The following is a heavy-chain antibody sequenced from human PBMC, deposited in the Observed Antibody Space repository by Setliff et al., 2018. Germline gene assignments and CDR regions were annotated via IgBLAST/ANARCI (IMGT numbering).Heavy chain of an antibody. CDR1: GYSFANSW. V-gene: IGHV5-51*01. J-gene: IGHJ4*02. CDR2: IYPSDSDI. CDR3: SRPAYSSRWYEIKGFDY. Sequence: GESLKISCKGSGYSFANSWIAWVRQMPGKGLEWMGIIYPSDSDIRYSPSFQGQVTISADKSISTAYLQWSSLKASDTAIYYCSRPAYSSRWYEIKGFDYWGQGTLVTVSS. D-gene: IGHD6-13*01.